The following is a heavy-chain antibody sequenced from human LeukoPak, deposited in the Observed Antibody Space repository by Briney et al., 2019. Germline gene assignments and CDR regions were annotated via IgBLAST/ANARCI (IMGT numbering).Heavy chain of an antibody. Sequence: GASVKVSCKTSGYTFTSYGVSWVRQPPGQRLEWMGWISTYNYNTNYAQKFRGRVTLTKGTSTSTVYMELRSLRFDDTAIYYCARQVDTSMALPDYWGQGTLVTVSS. CDR3: ARQVDTSMALPDY. J-gene: IGHJ4*02. V-gene: IGHV1-18*01. CDR2: ISTYNYNT. CDR1: GYTFTSYG. D-gene: IGHD5-18*01.